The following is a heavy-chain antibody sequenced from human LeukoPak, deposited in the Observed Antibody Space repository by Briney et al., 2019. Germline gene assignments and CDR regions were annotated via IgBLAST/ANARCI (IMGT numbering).Heavy chain of an antibody. J-gene: IGHJ4*02. Sequence: GGSLRLTCAASGFTFSSYAMSWVRQAPGKGLEWVSSLSGSGGSPNYANSVKGRFTISRDNSKNTLYLQMNSLRAEDTAVYYCANALGGGNTWYYFDCWGQGTLVTVSS. CDR1: GFTFSSYA. CDR2: LSGSGGSP. CDR3: ANALGGGNTWYYFDC. V-gene: IGHV3-23*01. D-gene: IGHD6-13*01.